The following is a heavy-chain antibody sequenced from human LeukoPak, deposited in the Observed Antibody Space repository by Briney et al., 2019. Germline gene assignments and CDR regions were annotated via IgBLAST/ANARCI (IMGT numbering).Heavy chain of an antibody. Sequence: GGSLRLSCVASGFSFSDYYMTWMRQAPGKGLEWISYISSSSSHINYADSVKGRFTISRDNAKNSLFLQMNSLRAEDTALYYCARRKYPGAFDIWGQGTMVGVSS. CDR1: GFSFSDYY. CDR2: ISSSSSHI. J-gene: IGHJ3*02. V-gene: IGHV3-11*06. CDR3: ARRKYPGAFDI. D-gene: IGHD3-10*01.